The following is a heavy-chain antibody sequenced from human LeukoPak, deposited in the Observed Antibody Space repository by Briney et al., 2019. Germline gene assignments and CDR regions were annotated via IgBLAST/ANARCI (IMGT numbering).Heavy chain of an antibody. D-gene: IGHD3-22*01. CDR1: GFTFSSYG. J-gene: IGHJ4*02. CDR3: AKDRYYYDSSGLYYFDY. CDR2: ISYDGSNK. V-gene: IGHV3-30*18. Sequence: GGSLRLSCAASGFTFSSYGMHWVRQAPGKGLEWVAVISYDGSNKYYADSVKGRFTISRDNSKNTLYLQMNSLRAEDTAVYYCAKDRYYYDSSGLYYFDYWGQGTLVTVSS.